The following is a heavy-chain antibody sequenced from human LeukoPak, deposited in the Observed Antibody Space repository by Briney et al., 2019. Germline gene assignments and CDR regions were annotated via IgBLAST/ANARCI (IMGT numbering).Heavy chain of an antibody. J-gene: IGHJ5*02. D-gene: IGHD3-3*01. V-gene: IGHV4-39*01. CDR3: ARCITIFGVVIIPVSWFDP. CDR1: GGSTSSSYKY. CDR2: IYYSGRT. Sequence: PSETLSLTCTVSGGSTSSSYKYWGWVRQPPGRGLEWIGSIYYSGRTYYNASLKSRVTISVDTSKNQFSLKLSSVIAADTAVYYCARCITIFGVVIIPVSWFDPWGQGTLVTVSS.